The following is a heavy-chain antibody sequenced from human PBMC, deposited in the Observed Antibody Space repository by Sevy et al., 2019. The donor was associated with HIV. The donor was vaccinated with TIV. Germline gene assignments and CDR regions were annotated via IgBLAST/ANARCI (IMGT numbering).Heavy chain of an antibody. J-gene: IGHJ4*02. D-gene: IGHD3-3*01. Sequence: ASVKVSCKTSGYTFTGNYIHWVRQAPGQGLEWMGWINTNSGDRGTKYAQKFQGRVTMTSDRSINTVYMDLTRLSPDDTAVYCCAREGYDLWSGYSAAYFDYWGQGTLVTVSS. CDR1: GYTFTGNY. V-gene: IGHV1-2*02. CDR2: INTNSGDRGT. CDR3: AREGYDLWSGYSAAYFDY.